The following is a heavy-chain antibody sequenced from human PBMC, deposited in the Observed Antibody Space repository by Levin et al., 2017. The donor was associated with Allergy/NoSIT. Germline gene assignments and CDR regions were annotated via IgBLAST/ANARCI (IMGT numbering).Heavy chain of an antibody. CDR3: ARDKANAFDI. CDR1: GGSISSSSYY. CDR2: IYYSGTT. V-gene: IGHV4-39*07. J-gene: IGHJ3*02. Sequence: SETLSLTCNVSGGSISSSSYYWGWIRQPPGKGLEWIGSIYYSGTTYYNASLRSRVTISVDPSKHQFSLKLRSVTAADTAVYYCARDKANAFDIWGQGTMVTVSS.